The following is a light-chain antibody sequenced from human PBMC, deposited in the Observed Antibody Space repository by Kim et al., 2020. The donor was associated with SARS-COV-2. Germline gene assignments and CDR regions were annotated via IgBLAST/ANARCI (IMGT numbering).Light chain of an antibody. Sequence: SVSPGQTPSITCSGDKLGDKYACWYQQKPGQSPVLVIYQDSKRPSGIPERFSGSNSGNTAALTISGTQAMDEADYYCQAWDSSTGVFGTGTKVTVL. CDR3: QAWDSSTGV. CDR2: QDS. V-gene: IGLV3-1*01. J-gene: IGLJ1*01. CDR1: KLGDKY.